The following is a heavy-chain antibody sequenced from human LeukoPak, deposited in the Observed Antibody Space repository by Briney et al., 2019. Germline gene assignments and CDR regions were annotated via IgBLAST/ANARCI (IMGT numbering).Heavy chain of an antibody. CDR2: INHSGST. CDR3: ARGRRAGYDILTGYPAFFDY. D-gene: IGHD3-9*01. V-gene: IGHV4-34*01. Sequence: SETLSLTCAVYGGSFSGYYWSWIRQPPGKGLEWIGEINHSGSTNYNSSLKSRVTISVDTSKNQFSLKLSSVTAADTAVYYCARGRRAGYDILTGYPAFFDYWGQGTLVTVSS. J-gene: IGHJ4*02. CDR1: GGSFSGYY.